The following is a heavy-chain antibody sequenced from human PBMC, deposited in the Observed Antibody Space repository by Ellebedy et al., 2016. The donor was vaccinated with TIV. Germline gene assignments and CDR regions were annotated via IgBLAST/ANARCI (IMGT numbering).Heavy chain of an antibody. CDR1: GFTFSSYG. V-gene: IGHV3-30*02. CDR3: AKGGLLVATTYNDAFDI. CDR2: IRYDGSNK. J-gene: IGHJ3*02. D-gene: IGHD5-12*01. Sequence: PGGSLRLSCAASGFTFSSYGMHWVRQAPGKGLEWVAFIRYDGSNKYYADSVKGRFTISRDNSENTLYLQMNSLRAEDTAVYYCAKGGLLVATTYNDAFDIWGQGTMVTVSS.